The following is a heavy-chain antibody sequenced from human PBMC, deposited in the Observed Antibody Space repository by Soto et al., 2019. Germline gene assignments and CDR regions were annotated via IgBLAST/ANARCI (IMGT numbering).Heavy chain of an antibody. CDR3: ARLSSWYMRDYYYGMDV. J-gene: IGHJ6*02. V-gene: IGHV1-46*01. CDR2: INPSGGST. Sequence: QVQLVQSGAEVKKPGASVKVSCKASGYTFTSYYMHWVRQAPGQGLEWMGIINPSGGSTSYAQKFQGRVTMTRDTSTSTVYMELSSLRSEDTAVYYCARLSSWYMRDYYYGMDVWGQGTTVTVSS. CDR1: GYTFTSYY. D-gene: IGHD6-13*01.